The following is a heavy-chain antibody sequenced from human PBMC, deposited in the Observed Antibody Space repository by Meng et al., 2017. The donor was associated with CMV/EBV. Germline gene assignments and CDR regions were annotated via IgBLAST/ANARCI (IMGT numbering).Heavy chain of an antibody. CDR3: AKDSADYTIFGVVSSYYYGMDV. J-gene: IGHJ6*02. CDR1: GFTFSSYA. V-gene: IGHV3-23*03. Sequence: GGSLRLSCAASGFTFSSYAMSWVRQAPGKGLEGVSVIYSGGSSTYYVDSVKGRFTISRDNSKNTLYLQMNSLRAEDTAVYYCAKDSADYTIFGVVSSYYYGMDVWGQGTTVTVSS. D-gene: IGHD3-3*01. CDR2: IYSGGSST.